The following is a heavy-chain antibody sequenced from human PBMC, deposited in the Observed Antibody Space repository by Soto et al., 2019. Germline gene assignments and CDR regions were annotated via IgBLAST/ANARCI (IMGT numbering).Heavy chain of an antibody. CDR3: AKMTRETGTTSKYYFDY. Sequence: ETLSLTCTVSGDSIRSYYWRWIRQAPGKGLEWVSAISGSGGSTYYADSVKGRFTISRDNSKNTLYLQMNSLRAEDTAVYYCAKMTRETGTTSKYYFDYWGQGTLVTVSS. V-gene: IGHV3-23*01. J-gene: IGHJ4*02. D-gene: IGHD1-7*01. CDR2: ISGSGGST. CDR1: GDSIRSYY.